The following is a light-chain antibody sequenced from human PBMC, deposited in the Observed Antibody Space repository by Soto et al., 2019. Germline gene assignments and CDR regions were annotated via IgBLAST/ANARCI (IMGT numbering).Light chain of an antibody. CDR1: QSLLHSNGYNY. CDR3: MQALQTPRT. Sequence: DIVMTQSPLSLPVTPGEPASISCRSSQSLLHSNGYNYLDWYLQKPGQSPQLLIYLGSNRASWVPDRFSGSESGTDFTLKISRVEAEDVGVYYCMQALQTPRTFGQGTKVEIK. J-gene: IGKJ1*01. V-gene: IGKV2-28*01. CDR2: LGS.